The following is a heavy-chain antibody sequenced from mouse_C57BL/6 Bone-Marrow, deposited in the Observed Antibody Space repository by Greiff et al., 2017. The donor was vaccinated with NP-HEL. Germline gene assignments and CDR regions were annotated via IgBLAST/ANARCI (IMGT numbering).Heavy chain of an antibody. CDR1: GFTFTDYY. D-gene: IGHD2-2*01. CDR3: ARPIYYCYDGFAY. J-gene: IGHJ3*01. CDR2: IRHKANGYTT. Sequence: EVLLVESGGGLVQPGGSLSLSCAASGFTFTDYYMSWVRQPPGKALEWMGFIRHKANGYTTDYSASVKGRLTISRDNSQSVLYLQMNALRAEDSATYYCARPIYYCYDGFAYWGQGTLVTVSA. V-gene: IGHV7-3*01.